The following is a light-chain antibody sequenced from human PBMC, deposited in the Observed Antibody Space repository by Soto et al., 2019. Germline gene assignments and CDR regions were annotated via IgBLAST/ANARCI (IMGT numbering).Light chain of an antibody. J-gene: IGLJ3*02. CDR1: SGDVGGYNY. V-gene: IGLV2-14*01. Sequence: QSALTQPASVSGSPGQSITISCTGTSGDVGGYNYVSWYQLDPGKAPKLIIYEVNNRPSGVSNRFSGSKSGNTASLTISGLQAEDEDAYYCTSYTSSGPWVFGGGTKLTVL. CDR3: TSYTSSGPWV. CDR2: EVN.